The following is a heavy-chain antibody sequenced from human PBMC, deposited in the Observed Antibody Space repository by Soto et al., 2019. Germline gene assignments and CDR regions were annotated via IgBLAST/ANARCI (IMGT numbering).Heavy chain of an antibody. J-gene: IGHJ3*02. Sequence: ASVKVSCKASGYTFTSYGISCVRQAPGQGLEWMGWISAYNGNTNYAQKLQGRVTMTTDTSTSTAYMELRSLRSDDTAVYYCARGHRYNWNYVSDDAFDIWGQGTMVTVSS. CDR2: ISAYNGNT. D-gene: IGHD1-7*01. CDR1: GYTFTSYG. V-gene: IGHV1-18*01. CDR3: ARGHRYNWNYVSDDAFDI.